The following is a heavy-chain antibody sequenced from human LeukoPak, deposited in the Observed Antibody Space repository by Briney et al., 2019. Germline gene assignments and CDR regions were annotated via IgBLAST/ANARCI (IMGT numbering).Heavy chain of an antibody. CDR2: IIPILGIA. V-gene: IGHV1-69*04. J-gene: IGHJ4*02. CDR1: GGTFSSYA. Sequence: GASVKVSCKASGGTFSSYAISWVRQVPGQGLEWMGRIIPILGIANYAQKFQGRVTITADKSTSTAYMELSSLRSEDTAVYYCARGLGEEGYYDSSGYYSVDYWGQGTLVTVSS. D-gene: IGHD3-22*01. CDR3: ARGLGEEGYYDSSGYYSVDY.